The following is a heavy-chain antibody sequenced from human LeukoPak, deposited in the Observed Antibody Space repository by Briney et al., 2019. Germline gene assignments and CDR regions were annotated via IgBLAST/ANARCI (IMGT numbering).Heavy chain of an antibody. V-gene: IGHV3-53*01. D-gene: IGHD6-13*01. CDR2: IYSGDST. CDR1: GFTVSSNY. CDR3: ARALTAGYPYYMDV. Sequence: PGGSLRLSCAASGFTVSSNYMSWVRQAPGKGLEWVSVIYSGDSTYYADSVKGRFTISRDNSKNTLYLQMNSLRAEDTAVYYCARALTAGYPYYMDVWGKGTTVTVSS. J-gene: IGHJ6*03.